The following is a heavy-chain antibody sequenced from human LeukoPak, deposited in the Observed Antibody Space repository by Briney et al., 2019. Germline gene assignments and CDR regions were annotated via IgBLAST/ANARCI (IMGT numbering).Heavy chain of an antibody. CDR1: GITFSRFW. V-gene: IGHV3-7*03. Sequence: GGSLRLSCEASGITFSRFWMSWVRHAPGKGLQWVAKINQDGSEKHYVDSVKGRFTISRDNSKNALYLQMNSMRAEDTAVYYCAKDGRYCSSNTCYQYFDSWGQGALVTVSS. D-gene: IGHD2-2*01. J-gene: IGHJ4*02. CDR3: AKDGRYCSSNTCYQYFDS. CDR2: INQDGSEK.